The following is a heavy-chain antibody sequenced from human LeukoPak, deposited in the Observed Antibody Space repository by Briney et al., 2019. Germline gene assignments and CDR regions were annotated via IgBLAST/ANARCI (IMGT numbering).Heavy chain of an antibody. CDR2: MNPNSGNT. J-gene: IGHJ4*02. CDR1: GGTFSSYA. D-gene: IGHD1-14*01. CDR3: ARWSGDY. Sequence: ASVKVSCKASGGTFSSYAISWVRQAPGQGLEWMGWMNPNSGNTGYAQKFQGRVTMTRNTSISTAYMELSSLRSEDTAVYYCARWSGDYWGQGTLVTVSS. V-gene: IGHV1-8*02.